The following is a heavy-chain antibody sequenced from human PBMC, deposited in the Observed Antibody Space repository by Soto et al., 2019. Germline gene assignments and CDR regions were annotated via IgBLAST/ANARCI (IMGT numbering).Heavy chain of an antibody. CDR1: VYSWSHSW. V-gene: IGHV5-51*01. CDR3: TAGAYKDYMDV. CDR2: IYPGDSDT. J-gene: IGHJ6*03. Sequence: GESLKISCKGSVYSWSHSWNSCDRLIPGKGLEWVGIIYPGDSDTRYSPSFKGQVSTSADKTISTAYLQWSSLKATDTAMYYCTAGAYKDYMDVWGKGTTVTLTS. D-gene: IGHD1-1*01.